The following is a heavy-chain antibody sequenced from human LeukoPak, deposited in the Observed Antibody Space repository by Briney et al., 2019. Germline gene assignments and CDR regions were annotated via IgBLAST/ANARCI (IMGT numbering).Heavy chain of an antibody. CDR2: IKQDESEI. CDR1: GFTLSSHW. CDR3: ARDIGAWSAY. D-gene: IGHD6-19*01. J-gene: IGHJ4*02. Sequence: GGSLRLSCVASGFTLSSHWMHWVRQAPGKGLEWVANIKQDESEIYYVDSVKGRFTISRDNAESSLYLQMNSLRAEDTAVYYCARDIGAWSAYWGQGTLVTVSS. V-gene: IGHV3-7*01.